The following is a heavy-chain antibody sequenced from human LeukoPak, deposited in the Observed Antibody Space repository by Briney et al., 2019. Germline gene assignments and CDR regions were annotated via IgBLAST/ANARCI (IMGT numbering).Heavy chain of an antibody. V-gene: IGHV3-23*01. Sequence: GGSLRLSCAASGLRFSRYGMSWVRQAPGKGLEWVSGVSDGGDSTFYADSVKGRFTVSRDNSKNTLYLQMNSLRVEDTAVYYCATGAPGCSSASCWRYWGQGSLVTVSS. D-gene: IGHD2-2*01. CDR2: VSDGGDST. CDR1: GLRFSRYG. J-gene: IGHJ4*02. CDR3: ATGAPGCSSASCWRY.